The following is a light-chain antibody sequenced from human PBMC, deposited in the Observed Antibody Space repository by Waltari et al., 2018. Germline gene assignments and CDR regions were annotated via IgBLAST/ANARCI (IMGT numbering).Light chain of an antibody. V-gene: IGLV3-27*01. Sequence: SYELTQPPSVSVSPGQTARITCSGDALAKKYGRWFQQKPGQAPVLVIYKDNERPSGIPERFSGSSSGSTFTLTISGAQVEDEADYYCYSAADNNQWVFGGGTKLTVL. CDR3: YSAADNNQWV. CDR1: ALAKKY. CDR2: KDN. J-gene: IGLJ3*02.